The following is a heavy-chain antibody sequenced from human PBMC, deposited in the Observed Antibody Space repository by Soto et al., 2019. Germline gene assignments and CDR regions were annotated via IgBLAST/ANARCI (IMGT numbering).Heavy chain of an antibody. V-gene: IGHV4-4*02. D-gene: IGHD6-19*01. Sequence: QVQLQESGPGLVKPSGTLSLTCAVSGGSISSSNWWSWVRQPPGKGLEWIGEIYHSGSTNYNPSLKRRLTISVDKSKNQFSLKLSSVTSADTAVYYCARDRGTGYSSGWYQGWFDPWGQGTLVTVSS. J-gene: IGHJ5*02. CDR2: IYHSGST. CDR3: ARDRGTGYSSGWYQGWFDP. CDR1: GGSISSSNW.